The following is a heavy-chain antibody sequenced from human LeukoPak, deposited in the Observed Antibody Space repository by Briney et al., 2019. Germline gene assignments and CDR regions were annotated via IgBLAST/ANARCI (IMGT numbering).Heavy chain of an antibody. CDR3: AKDAQGLVRGGIYFDF. Sequence: GGSLRLSCAASGFTFSSYAMSWVRQAPGKGLEWVSAISGSGGSTYYADSVKGRFTISRDNSKNTLYLQMNSLRAEDTAVYYCAKDAQGLVRGGIYFDFWGQGSLVTVSS. V-gene: IGHV3-23*01. J-gene: IGHJ4*02. CDR2: ISGSGGST. CDR1: GFTFSSYA. D-gene: IGHD6-19*01.